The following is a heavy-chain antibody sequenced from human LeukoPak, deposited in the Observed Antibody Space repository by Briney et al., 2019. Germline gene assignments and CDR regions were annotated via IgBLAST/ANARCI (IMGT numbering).Heavy chain of an antibody. CDR1: GFTVSSNY. D-gene: IGHD3-16*02. Sequence: SGGSLRLSCAASGFTVSSNYMSWVRQAPGKGPEWVPVIYSGGNTYYADSVKGRSTISRDNSKNTLYLQMNSLRAEDTAVYYCARGGDMITFGGVIAYFDYWGQGTLVTVSS. CDR3: ARGGDMITFGGVIAYFDY. CDR2: IYSGGNT. J-gene: IGHJ4*02. V-gene: IGHV3-53*01.